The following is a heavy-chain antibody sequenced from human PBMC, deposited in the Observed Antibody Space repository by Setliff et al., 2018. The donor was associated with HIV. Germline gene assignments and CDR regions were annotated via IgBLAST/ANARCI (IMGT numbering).Heavy chain of an antibody. D-gene: IGHD6-19*01. Sequence: GGSLRLSCAASGFTFSRYGMHWVRQAPGKGLEWVAFIRYDGSNKYYADSVKGRFTISRDNSKNTLYLQMNSLRAEDTAVYYCASPRSGWYPYYFDYWGQGTLVTVSS. J-gene: IGHJ4*02. CDR2: IRYDGSNK. CDR1: GFTFSRYG. CDR3: ASPRSGWYPYYFDY. V-gene: IGHV3-30*02.